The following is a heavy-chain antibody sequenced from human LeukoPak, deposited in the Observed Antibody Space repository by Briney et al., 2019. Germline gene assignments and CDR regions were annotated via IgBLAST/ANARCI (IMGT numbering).Heavy chain of an antibody. V-gene: IGHV3-9*01. CDR2: ISWNSGSI. CDR1: GFTFDDYA. D-gene: IGHD2-2*02. Sequence: GRSLRLSCAASGFTFDDYAMHWVRQAPGQGLEWVSGISWNSGSIGYADSVKGRFTISRDNAKNSLYLQMNSLRAEDTALYYCAKDSWRCSSTSCYTGDDAFDIWGQGTMVTVSS. CDR3: AKDSWRCSSTSCYTGDDAFDI. J-gene: IGHJ3*02.